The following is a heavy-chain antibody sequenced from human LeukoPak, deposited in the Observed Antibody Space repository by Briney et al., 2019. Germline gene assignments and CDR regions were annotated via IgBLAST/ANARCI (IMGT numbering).Heavy chain of an antibody. CDR3: ARGSLVLGYYYYMDV. CDR2: IIPIFGTA. D-gene: IGHD3-16*01. Sequence: ASVKVSCKASGGTFSSYAISWVRQAPGQGLEWMGGIIPIFGTANYAQKFQGRVTITADESTSTAYMELSSLRSEDTAVYYCARGSLVLGYYYYMDVWGKGTTITVSS. V-gene: IGHV1-69*13. CDR1: GGTFSSYA. J-gene: IGHJ6*03.